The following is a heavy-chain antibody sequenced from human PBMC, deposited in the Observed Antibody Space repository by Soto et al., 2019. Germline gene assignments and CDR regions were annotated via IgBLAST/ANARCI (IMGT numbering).Heavy chain of an antibody. Sequence: GGSLRLSCAASGFTFSDYYMSRIRQAPGKGLEWVSYISSSSSYTNYADSVKGRFTISRDNAKNSLYLQMNSLRAEDTAVYYCARDFGRAGPYYGMDVWGQGTTVTVSS. J-gene: IGHJ6*02. CDR2: ISSSSSYT. CDR3: ARDFGRAGPYYGMDV. CDR1: GFTFSDYY. V-gene: IGHV3-11*06. D-gene: IGHD6-19*01.